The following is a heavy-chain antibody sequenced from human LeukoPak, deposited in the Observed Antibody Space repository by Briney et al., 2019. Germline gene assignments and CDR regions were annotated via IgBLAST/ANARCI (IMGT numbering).Heavy chain of an antibody. CDR3: THCTNGVCYTGFDY. CDR2: IRSKAYGGTT. Sequence: GRSLRLSCTASGFTFGDYAMSWVRQAPGKGLEWVGFIRSKAYGGTTEYAASVKGRFTISRDDSKSIAYLQMNSLKTEDTAVYYCTHCTNGVCYTGFDYWGQGTLVTVSS. V-gene: IGHV3-49*04. D-gene: IGHD2-8*01. CDR1: GFTFGDYA. J-gene: IGHJ4*02.